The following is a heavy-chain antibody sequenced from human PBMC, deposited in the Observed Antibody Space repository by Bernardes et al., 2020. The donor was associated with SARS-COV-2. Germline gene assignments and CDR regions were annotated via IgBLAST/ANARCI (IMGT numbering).Heavy chain of an antibody. Sequence: SETLSLTCTVSGGSIRNTNYYWGWIRQPPGKGLEWIGSIYSSGSAYYNPSLQSRVTESVDTSKNQFSLRLSFATAADTAVYFCARDTPHSLTGTTAFDYWGQGTLVTVSS. D-gene: IGHD1-7*01. J-gene: IGHJ4*02. V-gene: IGHV4-39*02. CDR2: IYSSGSA. CDR3: ARDTPHSLTGTTAFDY. CDR1: GGSIRNTNYY.